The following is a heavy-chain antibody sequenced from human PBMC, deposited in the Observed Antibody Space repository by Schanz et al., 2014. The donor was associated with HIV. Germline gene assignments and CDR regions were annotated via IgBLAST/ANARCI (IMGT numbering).Heavy chain of an antibody. Sequence: EVQLLESGGGLVQPGGSLRLSCSDSGLTFTNNDMTWVRQAPGKGLEWVSAIVSSGGDTYYADFVEGRFTISRDNSKNTLYLQMHSLRAEDTAVYYCAKSSGWLYAHFDYWGQGTLVTVSS. CDR2: IVSSGGDT. D-gene: IGHD3-9*01. CDR3: AKSSGWLYAHFDY. CDR1: GLTFTNND. V-gene: IGHV3-23*01. J-gene: IGHJ4*02.